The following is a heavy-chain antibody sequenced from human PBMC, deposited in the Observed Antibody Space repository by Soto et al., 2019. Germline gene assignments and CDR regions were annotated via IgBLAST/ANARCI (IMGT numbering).Heavy chain of an antibody. CDR2: IYWDDDK. J-gene: IGHJ1*01. V-gene: IGHV2-5*02. D-gene: IGHD6-25*01. CDR3: ANASDYDLLTLDH. CDR1: GFSLSTYHMG. Sequence: QITLKESGPTLVRPAQTLTLTCDFSGFSLSTYHMGVAWIRQPPGKALEWLALIYWDDDKRYSPSLKDRLASSKGTSRNQAVLPITDVDPGDTATYFCANASDYDLLTLDHWGPGPLLTVSS.